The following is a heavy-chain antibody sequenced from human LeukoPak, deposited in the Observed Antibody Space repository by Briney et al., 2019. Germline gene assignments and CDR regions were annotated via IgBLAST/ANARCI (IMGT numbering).Heavy chain of an antibody. CDR3: ASPNEDYMITFAGATYYFDY. V-gene: IGHV1-69*13. D-gene: IGHD3-16*01. CDR1: GYTFTSYG. CDR2: IIPIFGTA. J-gene: IGHJ4*02. Sequence: GASVKVSCKASGYTFTSYGISWVRQAPGQGLEWMGGIIPIFGTANYAQKFQGRVTITADESTSTAYMELSSLRSEDTAVYYCASPNEDYMITFAGATYYFDYWGQGTLVTVSS.